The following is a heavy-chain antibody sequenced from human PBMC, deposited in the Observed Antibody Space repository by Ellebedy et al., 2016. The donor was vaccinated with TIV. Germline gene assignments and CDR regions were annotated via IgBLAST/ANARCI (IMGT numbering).Heavy chain of an antibody. D-gene: IGHD3-22*01. Sequence: GESLKISXAASGFTFSNYGMHWVRQAPGKGLEWVAIISYDGSKKHYADSVKGRFTISRDNSKSTLYVQMNSLRAEDMAVYYCARGHYYHSIGQQSVLVYGMDVWGQGTTVTVSS. CDR1: GFTFSNYG. V-gene: IGHV3-30*03. J-gene: IGHJ6*02. CDR3: ARGHYYHSIGQQSVLVYGMDV. CDR2: ISYDGSKK.